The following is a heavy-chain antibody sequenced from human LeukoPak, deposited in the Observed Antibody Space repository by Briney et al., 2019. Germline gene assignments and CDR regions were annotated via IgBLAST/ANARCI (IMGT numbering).Heavy chain of an antibody. CDR1: GFTFSSYA. D-gene: IGHD6-13*01. V-gene: IGHV3-30-3*01. CDR2: ISYDGSNK. J-gene: IGHJ6*02. Sequence: GGSLRLSCAASGFTFSSYAMHWVRQAPGKGLEWVAVISYDGSNKYYADSVKGRFTISRDNSKNTLYLQMNSLRAEDTAVYYCARAEISSSWGDYYYYGMDVWGQGTTVTVSS. CDR3: ARAEISSSWGDYYYYGMDV.